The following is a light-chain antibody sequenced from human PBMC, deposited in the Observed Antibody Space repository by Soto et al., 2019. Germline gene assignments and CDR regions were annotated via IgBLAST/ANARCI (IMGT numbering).Light chain of an antibody. Sequence: DIQMTQSPSSLSASVGDRVTITCRVSQGISSYLAWYQQKPGKAPKLLIYDASTLQSGVPSRFSGSGSGTEFTLTISSLQPDDFATYYCQQYNSYSPITFGQGTRLEIK. CDR1: QGISSY. CDR3: QQYNSYSPIT. J-gene: IGKJ5*01. V-gene: IGKV1-9*01. CDR2: DAS.